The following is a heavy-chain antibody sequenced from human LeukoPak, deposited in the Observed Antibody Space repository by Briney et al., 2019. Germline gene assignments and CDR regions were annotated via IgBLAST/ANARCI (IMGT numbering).Heavy chain of an antibody. J-gene: IGHJ4*02. D-gene: IGHD3-22*01. CDR2: GST. CDR3: ARVSYYYDSSGSKLVSFDY. Sequence: GSTNYNPSLKSRVTISVDTSKNQFSLKVSSVTAADTAVYYCARVSYYYDSSGSKLVSFDYWGQGTLVTVSS. V-gene: IGHV4-59*01.